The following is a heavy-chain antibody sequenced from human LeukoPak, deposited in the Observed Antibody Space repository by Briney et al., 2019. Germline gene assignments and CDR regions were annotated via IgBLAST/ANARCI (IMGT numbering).Heavy chain of an antibody. J-gene: IGHJ3*02. Sequence: SDSLSLTCSVSGYSISTIDAWAWIRQPPGRGLEWIGHIYYSGGIYYNPSLKSRVTMSVDTSRNQFSLKLSSVTAVDTAVYYCARKTTAGPTKAAFDIWGQGTMVAVST. V-gene: IGHV4-28*05. CDR3: ARKTTAGPTKAAFDI. CDR1: GYSISTIDA. D-gene: IGHD2-21*02. CDR2: IYYSGGI.